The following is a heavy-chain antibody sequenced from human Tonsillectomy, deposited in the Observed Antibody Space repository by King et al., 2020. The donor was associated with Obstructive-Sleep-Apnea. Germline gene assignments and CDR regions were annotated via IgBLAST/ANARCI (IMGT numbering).Heavy chain of an antibody. CDR1: GGSISRYY. CDR3: GRHGVPAAVWFDP. Sequence: QLQESGPGLVKPSETLSLTCTVSGGSISRYYWSWIRQPPGKGLEWIGYIYYSGSTNYNPSLKSRVTISVDTSKNQFSLKLSSVTAADTAVYYCGRHGVPAAVWFDPWGQGTLVTVSS. CDR2: IYYSGST. D-gene: IGHD2-2*01. V-gene: IGHV4-59*08. J-gene: IGHJ5*02.